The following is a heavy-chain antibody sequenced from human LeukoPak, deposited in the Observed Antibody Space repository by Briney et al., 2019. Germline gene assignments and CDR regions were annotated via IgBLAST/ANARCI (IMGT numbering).Heavy chain of an antibody. V-gene: IGHV4-39*01. CDR2: IYYSGST. CDR3: ARHPRYYDSSGYRSYFDY. J-gene: IGHJ4*02. D-gene: IGHD3-22*01. CDR1: GGSIRSSSYY. Sequence: SETLSLTCTVSGGSIRSSSYYWGWIRQPPGKGLEWIGSIYYSGSTYYNPSLKSRVTISVDTSKNQFSLKLSSVTAADTAVYYCARHPRYYDSSGYRSYFDYWGQGTLVTVSS.